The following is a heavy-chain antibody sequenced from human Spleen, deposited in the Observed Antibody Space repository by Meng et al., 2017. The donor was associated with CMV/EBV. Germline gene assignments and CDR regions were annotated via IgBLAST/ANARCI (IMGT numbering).Heavy chain of an antibody. D-gene: IGHD3-22*01. Sequence: YTFPRYGISWVRQAPVHGLEWMGWISAYNGNTNYAQKLQGRVTMTTDTSTSTAYMELRSLRSDDTAVYYCARVPGVGWYYDSSHFDYWGQGTLVTVSS. CDR1: YTFPRYG. V-gene: IGHV1-18*01. CDR2: ISAYNGNT. CDR3: ARVPGVGWYYDSSHFDY. J-gene: IGHJ4*02.